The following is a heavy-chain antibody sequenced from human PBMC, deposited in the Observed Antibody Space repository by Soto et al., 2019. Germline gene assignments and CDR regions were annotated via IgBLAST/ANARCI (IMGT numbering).Heavy chain of an antibody. J-gene: IGHJ3*01. Sequence: ASVKVSCKASGYTFISYTIHWVRQAPGQMLELMVLIDAGNAKTKYSQKFQGRVTITRXXXXXXTXMXLXXXXFEXTAMYYCARVSSGSDAFDVWGQGTLVTVSS. D-gene: IGHD3-22*01. CDR2: IDAGNAKT. CDR3: ARVSSGSDAFDV. V-gene: IGHV1-3*01. CDR1: GYTFISYT.